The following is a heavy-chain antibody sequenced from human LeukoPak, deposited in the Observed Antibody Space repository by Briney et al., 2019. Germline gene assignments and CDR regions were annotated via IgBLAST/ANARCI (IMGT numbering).Heavy chain of an antibody. J-gene: IGHJ4*02. V-gene: IGHV1-69*13. Sequence: SVKVSCKASGGTFSSYAISWVRQAPGQGLEWMGGIIPIFGTANYAQKFQGRVTITADASTSTAYMELSSLRYEDTAVYYCARGPLYCSSTSCLLRYWGQGTLVTVAS. CDR3: ARGPLYCSSTSCLLRY. CDR1: GGTFSSYA. CDR2: IIPIFGTA. D-gene: IGHD2-2*01.